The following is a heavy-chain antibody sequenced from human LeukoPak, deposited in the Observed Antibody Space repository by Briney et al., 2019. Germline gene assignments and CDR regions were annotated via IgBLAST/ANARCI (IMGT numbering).Heavy chain of an antibody. CDR2: IYPGNSDT. J-gene: IGHJ4*02. V-gene: IGHV5-51*01. CDR3: ASSTNCTSGVCYPVPFDY. CDR1: GYSFTSYW. Sequence: GESLKISCKGSGYSFTSYWIGRVRQMPGKGLEWMGIIYPGNSDTRYSPSFQGQVTISADKSISTAYLQWSSLKASDTAMYYCASSTNCTSGVCYPVPFDYWGQGTLVTVSS. D-gene: IGHD2-8*01.